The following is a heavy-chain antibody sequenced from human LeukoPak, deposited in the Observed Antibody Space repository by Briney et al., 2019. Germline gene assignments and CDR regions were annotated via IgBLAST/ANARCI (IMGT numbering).Heavy chain of an antibody. V-gene: IGHV3-23*01. CDR1: GFTFSSYA. D-gene: IGHD3-16*01. CDR2: ISGSGGST. J-gene: IGHJ5*02. Sequence: GGSLRLSCAASGFTFSSYAMSWVRQASGKGLEWVSAISGSGGSTYYADSVKGRFTISRDNSKNTLYLQMNSLRVEDTAVYYCASQSFAKFDPWGQGTLVIVSS. CDR3: ASQSFAKFDP.